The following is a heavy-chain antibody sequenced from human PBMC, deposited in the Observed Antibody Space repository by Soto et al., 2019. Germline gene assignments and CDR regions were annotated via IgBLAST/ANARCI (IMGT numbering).Heavy chain of an antibody. J-gene: IGHJ4*02. D-gene: IGHD2-8*01. CDR2: IGGSGGST. Sequence: PGGSLRLSCSASGFTFSSYAMSWVRQAPGKGLEWVSAIGGSGGSTYYADSVKGRFTISRDNSKNTLYLQMNSLRAEDTAVYYCAKVMVSRGSVNYFFDWGPRTLVTVS. CDR3: AKVMVSRGSVNYFFD. CDR1: GFTFSSYA. V-gene: IGHV3-23*01.